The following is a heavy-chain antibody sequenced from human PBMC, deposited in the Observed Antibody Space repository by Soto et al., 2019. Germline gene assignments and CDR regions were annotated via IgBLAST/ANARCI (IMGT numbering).Heavy chain of an antibody. CDR1: GFTFTNYA. Sequence: PGGSLRLSCAASGFTFTNYAMTWFRQGPGKGLEWVSTISGSARNTFYADSVKGRFTISRDNSRNTLFLQMNSLRVEDTAVYYCLSGNSPSSTWGQGTLVTVSS. CDR3: LSGNSPSST. V-gene: IGHV3-23*01. D-gene: IGHD5-12*01. CDR2: ISGSARNT. J-gene: IGHJ5*02.